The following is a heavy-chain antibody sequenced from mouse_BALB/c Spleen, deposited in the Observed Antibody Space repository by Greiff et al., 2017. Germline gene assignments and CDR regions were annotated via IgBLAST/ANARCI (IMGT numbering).Heavy chain of an antibody. J-gene: IGHJ4*01. Sequence: VQVVESGPDLVAPSQSLSITCTVSGFSLTSYGVHWVRQPPGKGLEWLVVIWSDGSTTYNSALKSRLSISKDNSKSQVFLKMNSLQTDDTAMYYCARQTIFYRYYAMDYWGQGTSVTVSS. CDR2: IWSDGST. CDR3: ARQTIFYRYYAMDY. CDR1: GFSLTSYG. D-gene: IGHD2-14*01. V-gene: IGHV2-6-2*01.